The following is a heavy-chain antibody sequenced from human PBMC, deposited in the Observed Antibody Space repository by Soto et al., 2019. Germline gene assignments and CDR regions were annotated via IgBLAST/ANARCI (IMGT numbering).Heavy chain of an antibody. Sequence: QVQLVQSGAEVKKPGASVKVSCKASGYTFTSYCLSWVRQAPGQGLEWMGRISAYNYNTNYAQQLQGRVTMTTDTPTSRADMGLRSLRSDDTAVYYCARVVGALGHGFDPWGQGTLVTVSS. J-gene: IGHJ5*02. CDR2: ISAYNYNT. V-gene: IGHV1-18*01. D-gene: IGHD1-26*01. CDR3: ARVVGALGHGFDP. CDR1: GYTFTSYC.